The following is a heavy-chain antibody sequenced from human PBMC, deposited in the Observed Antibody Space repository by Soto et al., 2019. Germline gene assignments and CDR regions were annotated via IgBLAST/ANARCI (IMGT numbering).Heavy chain of an antibody. J-gene: IGHJ4*02. CDR1: GFTFSSYG. D-gene: IGHD2-15*01. CDR2: ISYDGSNK. Sequence: QVQLVESGGGVVQPGRSLRLSCAASGFTFSSYGMHWVRQAPGKGLEWVAVISYDGSNKYYADSVKGRFTISRDNSKNTLYLQMNSLIAEDTAVYCCAKGEKIVVVVAAPGYWGQGTLVTVSS. CDR3: AKGEKIVVVVAAPGY. V-gene: IGHV3-30*18.